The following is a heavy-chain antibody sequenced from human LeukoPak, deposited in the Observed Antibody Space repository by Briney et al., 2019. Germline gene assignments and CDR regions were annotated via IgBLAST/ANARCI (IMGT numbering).Heavy chain of an antibody. CDR3: AKDRLPTMIVVVNLPFDY. CDR2: FCDNGGDT. CDR1: GFTLYNYS. Sequence: WGSLRLSRAGSGFTLYNYSLSWGRQAPGKGLEGVSAFCDNGGDTKYADSVKGRFTISRDNSKNTLYLQMNSLRAEDTAVYYCAKDRLPTMIVVVNLPFDYWGQGTLVTVSS. V-gene: IGHV3-23*01. J-gene: IGHJ4*02. D-gene: IGHD3-22*01.